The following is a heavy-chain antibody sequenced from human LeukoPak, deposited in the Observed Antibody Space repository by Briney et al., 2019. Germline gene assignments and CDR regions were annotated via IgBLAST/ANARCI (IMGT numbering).Heavy chain of an antibody. J-gene: IGHJ5*02. CDR2: IYSRVT. CDR1: GGSISSYY. CDR3: ARDSGTTGEVKFDP. D-gene: IGHD3-10*01. Sequence: SETLSLTCAVSGGSISSYYLSWIRQPAGKGLEWIGRIYSRVTTYNPSLKSRVTMSADTSRNHVSLTLNSVTAADTAVYYCARDSGTTGEVKFDPWGQGTLVTVSS. V-gene: IGHV4-4*07.